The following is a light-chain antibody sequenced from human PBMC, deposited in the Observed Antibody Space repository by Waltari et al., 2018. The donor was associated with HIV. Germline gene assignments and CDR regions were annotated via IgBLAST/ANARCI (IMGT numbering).Light chain of an antibody. CDR1: SSNIGRNE. J-gene: IGLJ2*01. V-gene: IGLV1-44*01. CDR3: AKWDDSLNGPL. Sequence: QSVLTQPPSASGTPGPRVTISCYGISSNIGRNEVSWYQQFPGTAPKVLMSANNQRPSGVPDRFSASKSGTSASLAISGLHSEDEADYYCAKWDDSLNGPLFGGGTKLTVL. CDR2: ANN.